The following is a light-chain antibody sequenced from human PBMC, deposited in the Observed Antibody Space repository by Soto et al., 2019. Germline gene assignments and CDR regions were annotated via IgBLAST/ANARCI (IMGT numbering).Light chain of an antibody. Sequence: EIVLTQSPGTLSLSPGERATLSCRASQSVSSNYLAWYQQKPGQAPRLLIYGASRRATGIPGRFSGSGSGKNFPLTISRLEPEDFAVYYCQQYDSSPRTFGQGTKVEIQ. V-gene: IGKV3-20*01. CDR2: GAS. CDR3: QQYDSSPRT. J-gene: IGKJ1*01. CDR1: QSVSSNY.